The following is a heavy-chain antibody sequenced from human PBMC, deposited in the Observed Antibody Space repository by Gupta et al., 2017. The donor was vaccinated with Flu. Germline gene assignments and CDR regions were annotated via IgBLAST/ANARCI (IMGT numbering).Heavy chain of an antibody. CDR3: ARDAVPDLAYYYYYGMDV. D-gene: IGHD3-3*01. J-gene: IGHJ6*02. V-gene: IGHV6-1*01. CDR2: TYYRSKWYN. Sequence: GLEWLGRTYYRSKWYNDYAVSVKSRITINPDTSKNQFSLQLNSVTPEDTAVYYCARDAVPDLAYYYYYGMDVWGQGTTVTVSS.